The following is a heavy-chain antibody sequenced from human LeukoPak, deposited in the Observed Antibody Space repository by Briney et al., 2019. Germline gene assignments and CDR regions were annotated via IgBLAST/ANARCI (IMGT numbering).Heavy chain of an antibody. CDR2: IKYDGSNK. D-gene: IGHD2-15*01. CDR1: GFTFSSYS. Sequence: GGSLRLSCAASGFTFSSYSMRWVRQAPGKGLEWVANIKYDGSNKYYADSVKGRFTISRDNSKNTLYLQMNSLRAEDTAVYYCACLEIVVVVAVPFERNWWAPWGEGALVTVSS. CDR3: ACLEIVVVVAVPFERNWWAP. J-gene: IGHJ5*02. V-gene: IGHV3-30-3*01.